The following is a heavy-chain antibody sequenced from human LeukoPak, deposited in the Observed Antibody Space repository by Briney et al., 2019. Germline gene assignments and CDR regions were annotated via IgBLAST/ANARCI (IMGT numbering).Heavy chain of an antibody. Sequence: GGSLRLSCVVSGFTFSSYWMTWVRQAPGKGLEWVANIGGDGRLTYYGDSVKGRFTISRDNAKNSVFLQMNSLETDDTAVYYCTRHDVSSSSSSAEYYYYMDVWGKGTTVTVSS. CDR1: GFTFSSYW. CDR2: IGGDGRLT. J-gene: IGHJ6*03. V-gene: IGHV3-7*03. CDR3: TRHDVSSSSSSAEYYYYMDV. D-gene: IGHD6-6*01.